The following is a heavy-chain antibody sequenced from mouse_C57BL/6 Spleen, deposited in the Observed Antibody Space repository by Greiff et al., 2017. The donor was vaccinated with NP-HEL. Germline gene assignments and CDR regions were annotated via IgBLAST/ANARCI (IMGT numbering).Heavy chain of an antibody. Sequence: EVKLVESGGGLVKPGGSLKLSCAASGFTFSSYAMSWVRQTPEKRLEWVATISDGGSYTYYPDNVKGRFTISRDTAKNNLYLQMSHRKSEDTAMYYCARDYYGRSSWFAYWGQGTLVTVSA. CDR3: ARDYYGRSSWFAY. CDR2: ISDGGSYT. J-gene: IGHJ3*01. V-gene: IGHV5-4*01. D-gene: IGHD1-1*01. CDR1: GFTFSSYA.